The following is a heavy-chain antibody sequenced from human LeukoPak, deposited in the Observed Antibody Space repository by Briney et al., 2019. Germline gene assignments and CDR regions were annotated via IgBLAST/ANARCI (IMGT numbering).Heavy chain of an antibody. J-gene: IGHJ4*02. CDR1: GYTFTGYY. D-gene: IGHD3-9*01. Sequence: ASVTVSCKASGYTFTGYYMHWVRQAPGQGLEWMGWINPNSGGTNYAQKFQGRVTMTRDTSISTAYMELSRLRSDDTAVYYCARVHYDILTGYYFDYWGQGTLVTVSS. CDR3: ARVHYDILTGYYFDY. V-gene: IGHV1-2*02. CDR2: INPNSGGT.